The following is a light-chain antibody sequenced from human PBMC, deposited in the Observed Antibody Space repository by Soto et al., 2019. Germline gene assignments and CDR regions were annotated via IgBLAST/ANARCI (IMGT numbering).Light chain of an antibody. CDR1: QDISSY. J-gene: IGKJ4*01. CDR2: DAS. CDR3: QQFDNLPLT. V-gene: IGKV1-33*01. Sequence: DIQMNQSPSSLSASVGDRVTITCQASQDISSYLNWYQQKPGKAPKLLIYDASNLETGGPSRFSGSGSGTDFTFTISSLQPEDIATYYCQQFDNLPLTFGGGTKVEIK.